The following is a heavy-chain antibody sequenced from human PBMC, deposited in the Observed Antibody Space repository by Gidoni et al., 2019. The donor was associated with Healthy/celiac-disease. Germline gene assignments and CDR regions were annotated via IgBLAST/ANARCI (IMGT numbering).Heavy chain of an antibody. D-gene: IGHD3-16*01. J-gene: IGHJ6*02. CDR1: GYTLTELS. CDR2: FDPEDGET. V-gene: IGHV1-24*01. Sequence: QVQLVQSGAEVKKPGASVKVSCKVSGYTLTELSMHWVRQAPGKGLEWMGGFDPEDGETIYAQKFQGRVTMTEDTSTDTAYMELSSLRSEDTAVYYCATGYYDYVRGPLGDRAGMDVWGQGTTVTVSS. CDR3: ATGYYDYVRGPLGDRAGMDV.